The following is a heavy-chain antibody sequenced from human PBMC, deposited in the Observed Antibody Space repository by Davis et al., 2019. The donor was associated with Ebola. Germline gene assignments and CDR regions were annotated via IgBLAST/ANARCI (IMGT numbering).Heavy chain of an antibody. V-gene: IGHV3-53*01. D-gene: IGHD6-13*01. CDR1: VITFSSYA. CDR2: FYISGAT. CDR3: ARVGSTWGSSCWYYGMDV. J-gene: IGHJ6*02. Sequence: GGSLRLSCADSVITFSSYAMTWVRQAPGKGLEWVSVFYISGATYYADSVKGRFTISRDNSKNTMYLQMNSLRAEDTAVYYCARVGSTWGSSCWYYGMDVWGQGTTVTVSS.